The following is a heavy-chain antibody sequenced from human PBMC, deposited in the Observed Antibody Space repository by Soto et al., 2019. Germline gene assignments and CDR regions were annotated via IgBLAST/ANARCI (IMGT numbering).Heavy chain of an antibody. CDR2: IKEDGSDV. CDR1: GFTFSSYW. CDR3: ATEVGVYYVFWSGFSAY. D-gene: IGHD3-3*01. Sequence: PGGSLRLSCAASGFTFSSYWMSWVRQAPGKGLEWVANIKEDGSDVYYVDSVKGRFTISRDNAKNSLYLQMNSLRAEDTAVYYCATEVGVYYVFWSGFSAYGGKGTLVPVSS. V-gene: IGHV3-7*01. J-gene: IGHJ4*02.